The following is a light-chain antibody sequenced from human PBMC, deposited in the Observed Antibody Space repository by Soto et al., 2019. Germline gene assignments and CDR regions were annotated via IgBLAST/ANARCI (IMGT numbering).Light chain of an antibody. CDR2: KAS. CDR1: QSISSW. V-gene: IGKV1-5*03. Sequence: DIQMTQSPSTLSASVGDRVTITCRASQSISSWLAWYQQKPGKAPKLLIYKASSLESGVPSRFSGSGSGTEFTLTISSLQPDDFAAYYCQQYNSYSLTFGGGTKVEIK. J-gene: IGKJ4*01. CDR3: QQYNSYSLT.